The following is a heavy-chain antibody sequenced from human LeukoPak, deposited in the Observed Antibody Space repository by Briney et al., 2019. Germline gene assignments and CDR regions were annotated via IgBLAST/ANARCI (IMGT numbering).Heavy chain of an antibody. J-gene: IGHJ4*02. V-gene: IGHV3-23*01. CDR1: GFTFSSYA. CDR3: ASLARDY. CDR2: ISGSGAST. Sequence: GGSLRLSCAASGFTFSSYAMTWVRQAPGRGLEWVSVISGSGASTYYADSVKGRFTVSRDNSKNMLFLRMNSLRVEDTAVYFCASLARDYWGQGTLVSVSS. D-gene: IGHD3-3*02.